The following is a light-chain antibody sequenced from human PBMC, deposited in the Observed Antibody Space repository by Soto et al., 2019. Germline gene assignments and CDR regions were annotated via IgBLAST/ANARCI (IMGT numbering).Light chain of an antibody. CDR3: QSYDSTLSARYV. CDR1: SSNIGNNY. V-gene: IGLV1-51*01. Sequence: QSVLTQPPSVSAAPGQKVTISCSGSSSNIGNNYVSWYQQFPGTAPKLLIYDNNNRPSGIPDRFSASTSGTSAPLAITGLQAEDEGDYYCQSYDSTLSARYVFGTGTKLTVL. CDR2: DNN. J-gene: IGLJ1*01.